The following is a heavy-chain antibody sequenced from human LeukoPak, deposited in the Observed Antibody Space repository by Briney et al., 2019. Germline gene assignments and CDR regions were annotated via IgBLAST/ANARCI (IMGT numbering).Heavy chain of an antibody. CDR3: ARANLLFCSRTPRLFFY. D-gene: IGHD2-2*01. CDR2: INYNSGDT. J-gene: IGHJ4*02. Sequence: ASVKVSCKASGYTFTDYYMHWVRQAPGQGFEWMGFINYNSGDTHYAQKFQGRVTITRDKSISTAHMELSRLRADDTAVYYCARANLLFCSRTPRLFFYWGQGNL. CDR1: GYTFTDYY. V-gene: IGHV1-2*02.